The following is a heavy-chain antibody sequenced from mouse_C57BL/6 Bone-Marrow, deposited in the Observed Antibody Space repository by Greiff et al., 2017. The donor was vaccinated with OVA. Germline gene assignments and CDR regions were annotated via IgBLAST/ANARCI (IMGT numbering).Heavy chain of an antibody. J-gene: IGHJ4*01. Sequence: QVQLQQSGPELVKPGASVKISCKASGYAFSSSWMNWVKQRPGKGLEWIGRIYPGDGDTNYNGKFKGKATLTADKSSSTAYMQLSSLTSEDSAVYVGATLSRYPYYAMDYWGQGISVTAS. CDR3: ATLSRYPYYAMDY. CDR1: GYAFSSSW. CDR2: IYPGDGDT. V-gene: IGHV1-82*01. D-gene: IGHD2-14*01.